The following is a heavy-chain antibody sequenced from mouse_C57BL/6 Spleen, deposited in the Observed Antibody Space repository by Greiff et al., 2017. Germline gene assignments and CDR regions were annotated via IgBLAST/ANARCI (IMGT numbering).Heavy chain of an antibody. Sequence: VQLQQSGAELVKPGASVKISCKASGYAFSSYWMNWVKQRPGKGLEWIGQIYPGDGDTNYNGKFKGKATLTADKSSSTAYMQLSSLTSEDSAVYFCARGGGTHYAMDYWGQGTSVTVSS. D-gene: IGHD3-3*01. J-gene: IGHJ4*01. CDR2: IYPGDGDT. CDR1: GYAFSSYW. V-gene: IGHV1-80*01. CDR3: ARGGGTHYAMDY.